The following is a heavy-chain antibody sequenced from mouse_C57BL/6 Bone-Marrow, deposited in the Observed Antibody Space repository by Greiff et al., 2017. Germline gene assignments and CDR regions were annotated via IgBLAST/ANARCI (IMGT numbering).Heavy chain of an antibody. Sequence: VQLQQSGAELVKPGASVKLSCKASGYTFTEYTIHWVKQRSGQGLEWIGWFHPGSGSIKYNEKFKDKATLTADKSSSTVYMELSRLTSEDSAVYFCSRHEDGLYYYGSCPAWFAYWGQGTLVTVSA. D-gene: IGHD1-1*01. J-gene: IGHJ3*01. CDR1: GYTFTEYT. V-gene: IGHV1-62-2*01. CDR2: FHPGSGSI. CDR3: SRHEDGLYYYGSCPAWFAY.